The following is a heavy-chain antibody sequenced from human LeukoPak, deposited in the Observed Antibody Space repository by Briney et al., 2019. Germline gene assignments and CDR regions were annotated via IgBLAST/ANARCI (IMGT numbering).Heavy chain of an antibody. CDR1: GYSISSGYY. J-gene: IGHJ4*02. D-gene: IGHD2/OR15-2a*01. CDR3: AAHPPFYYFDY. CDR2: MYHSGST. V-gene: IGHV4-38-2*01. Sequence: SETLSLTCAVSGYSISSGYYWGWIRQPPGKGLEWIGTMYHSGSTYYNPSLRSRVTISVDTSKNQFSLKLSSVTAADTAVYYCAAHPPFYYFDYWGQGTLVTVST.